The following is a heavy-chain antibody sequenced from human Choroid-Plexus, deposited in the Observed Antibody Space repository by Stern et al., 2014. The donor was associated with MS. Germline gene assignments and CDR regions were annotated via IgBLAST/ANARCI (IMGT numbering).Heavy chain of an antibody. CDR2: ISYDGSDK. CDR1: GFTFSNFG. Sequence: QVQLVESGGGVAQPGRPLILSCAASGFTFSNFGMHWVRQAPGKGLEWVALISYDGSDKYYVDSVKGRFTIFRDNSKNTLYMHMNSLRAEDTAVYYCAKDRQWSTYFFDYWGQGSLVTVSS. D-gene: IGHD2-15*01. V-gene: IGHV3-30*18. J-gene: IGHJ4*02. CDR3: AKDRQWSTYFFDY.